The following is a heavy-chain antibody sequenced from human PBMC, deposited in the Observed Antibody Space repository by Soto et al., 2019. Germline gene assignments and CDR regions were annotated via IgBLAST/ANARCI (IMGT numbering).Heavy chain of an antibody. CDR2: ISSSGSTV. Sequence: GGSLRLSCAAFRFTFSSYEMTWVRQAPGKGLEWVSYISSSGSTVYYADSVKGRFTISRDNAKNSLYLQMNSLRAEDTAAYYCARVNFASSGPNFDYWGQGTLVTVSS. CDR3: ARVNFASSGPNFDY. CDR1: RFTFSSYE. D-gene: IGHD6-19*01. J-gene: IGHJ4*02. V-gene: IGHV3-48*03.